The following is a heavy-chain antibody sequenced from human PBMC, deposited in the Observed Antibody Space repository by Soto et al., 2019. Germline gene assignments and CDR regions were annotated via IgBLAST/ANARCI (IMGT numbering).Heavy chain of an antibody. J-gene: IGHJ2*01. CDR2: INWNGGST. Sequence: EVQLVESGGGVVRPGGSLRLSCAASGFTFDDYGMSWVRQAPGKGLEWVSGINWNGGSTGYADSVKGRFTISRDNAKNSLYLQMNSLRAEDTALYHCARLEITFGGVSSTQNWYFDLWGRGTLVTVSS. CDR3: ARLEITFGGVSSTQNWYFDL. V-gene: IGHV3-20*01. CDR1: GFTFDDYG. D-gene: IGHD3-16*01.